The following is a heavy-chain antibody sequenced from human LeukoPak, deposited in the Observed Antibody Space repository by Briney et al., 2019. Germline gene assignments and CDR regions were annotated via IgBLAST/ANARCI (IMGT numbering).Heavy chain of an antibody. CDR3: ARGRQWFGGY. D-gene: IGHD3-10*01. V-gene: IGHV1-8*02. J-gene: IGHJ4*02. CDR2: MNPNSGNT. CDR1: GYTFTSYG. Sequence: ASVKVSCKASGYTFTSYGISWVRQAPGQGLEWMGWMNPNSGNTGYAQKFQGRVTMTRNTSISTAYMELSSLRSEDTAVYYCARGRQWFGGYWGQGTLVTVSS.